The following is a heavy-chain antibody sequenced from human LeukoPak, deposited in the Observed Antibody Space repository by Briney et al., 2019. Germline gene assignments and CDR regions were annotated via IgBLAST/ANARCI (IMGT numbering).Heavy chain of an antibody. CDR3: ARGVWFDP. Sequence: SETLSLTCAVYGGSLSNDYWNWVRQPPGKGLEWIGAINHSGSTDSNPSLKSRVTISVDTSKNQFSLKLNSVTAADTAVYYCARGVWFDPWGQGSLVTVSS. CDR2: INHSGST. CDR1: GGSLSNDY. J-gene: IGHJ5*02. V-gene: IGHV4-34*01.